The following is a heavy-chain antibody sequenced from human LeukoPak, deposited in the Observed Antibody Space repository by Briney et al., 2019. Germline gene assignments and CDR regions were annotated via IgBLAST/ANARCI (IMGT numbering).Heavy chain of an antibody. CDR3: AREAKSPIFDY. V-gene: IGHV4-59*01. Sequence: SETLSLTCTVSGGSISSYYWSWLRQPPGKGLEWIGYIYYSGSTNYNPSLKSRVTISVDTSKNQFSLKLSSVTAADTAVYYCAREAKSPIFDYWGQGTLVTVSS. CDR2: IYYSGST. CDR1: GGSISSYY. J-gene: IGHJ4*02. D-gene: IGHD1-26*01.